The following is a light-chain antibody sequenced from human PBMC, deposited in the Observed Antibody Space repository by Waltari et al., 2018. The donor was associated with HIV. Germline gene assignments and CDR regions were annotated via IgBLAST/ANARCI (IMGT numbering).Light chain of an antibody. CDR2: DVS. Sequence: QSALTQPRSLSGSPGQSVTISCTGTSSDVGSYNYFSWYQHHPGKAPNLILYDVSERPSGVPGRFCGSKSGNTAALTSSGLQAEDEADYYCCSYAGTYTFVVFGGGTKLTVL. CDR3: CSYAGTYTFVV. J-gene: IGLJ2*01. V-gene: IGLV2-11*01. CDR1: SSDVGSYNY.